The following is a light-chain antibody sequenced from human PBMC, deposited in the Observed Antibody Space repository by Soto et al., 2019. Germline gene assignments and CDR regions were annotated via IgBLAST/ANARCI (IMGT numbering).Light chain of an antibody. Sequence: EIVMTQSPATLSVSPGERATLSCRASQSVSFHLAWYQQKPGQAPSLLIYDASNRATGIPARFSGSGSGTDFTLTISSLEPEEVAGYYCQQSSNWSPITFGQGTRPEIK. CDR1: QSVSFH. J-gene: IGKJ5*01. CDR2: DAS. CDR3: QQSSNWSPIT. V-gene: IGKV3-11*01.